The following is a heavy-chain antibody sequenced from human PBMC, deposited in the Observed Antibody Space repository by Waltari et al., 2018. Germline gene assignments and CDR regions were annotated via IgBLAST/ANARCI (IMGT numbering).Heavy chain of an antibody. J-gene: IGHJ3*02. CDR2: ISPIFGTA. D-gene: IGHD6-13*01. CDR3: ARGGLYGQQLLESAFEI. V-gene: IGHV1-69*05. Sequence: QVQLVQSGAELKKPGSSVKVSCNVSGGSFSPHALTWVRQAPGQGLEWMGGISPIFGTANYAQKIQDRVTINTDESMTTAYMHLSSLTSDDTAVYYCARGGLYGQQLLESAFEIWGQGTKVTVSS. CDR1: GGSFSPHA.